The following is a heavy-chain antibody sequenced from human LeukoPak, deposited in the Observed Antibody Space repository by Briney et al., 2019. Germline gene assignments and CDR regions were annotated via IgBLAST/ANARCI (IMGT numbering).Heavy chain of an antibody. D-gene: IGHD6-6*01. J-gene: IGHJ4*02. CDR1: GFTFSSYW. CDR3: VAPASSSTVYYFDY. Sequence: GESLRLSCAASGFTFSSYWMSWVRQAPGKGLEWVSSISNSDGSTYYADSVRGRFTISRDNSKNTLYLQMSSLRAEDTAIYYCVAPASSSTVYYFDYWGQGTLVTVSS. CDR2: ISNSDGST. V-gene: IGHV3-23*01.